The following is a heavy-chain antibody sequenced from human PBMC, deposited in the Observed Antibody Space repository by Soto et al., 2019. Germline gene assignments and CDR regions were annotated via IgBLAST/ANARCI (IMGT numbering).Heavy chain of an antibody. J-gene: IGHJ4*02. CDR1: GFTFTSYV. D-gene: IGHD3-22*01. V-gene: IGHV3-23*01. CDR2: ISGGGSTA. Sequence: EVQLLESGGGLVQRGGCQRLFCAASGFTFTSYVMSWVRQAPGKGLEWVAGISGGGSTAFYADSVKGRFTISRDNAKNTVVLQMDSLRAEDTAIYYCAKDSNKYSSSLRGRYFDYWGQGTLVTVSS. CDR3: AKDSNKYSSSLRGRYFDY.